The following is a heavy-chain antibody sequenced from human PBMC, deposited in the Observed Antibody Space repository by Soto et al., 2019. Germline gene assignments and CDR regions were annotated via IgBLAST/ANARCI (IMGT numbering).Heavy chain of an antibody. CDR1: VGSISSYY. CDR3: AREANYDILTGSNNWFDP. CDR2: IYYSVST. Sequence: SETLSLTCTVSVGSISSYYWSWIRHPPGKGLEWIGYIYYSVSTNYNPSLKSRATISVDTSKNQFSLKLSSVTAADTAVYYCAREANYDILTGSNNWFDPWGQGTLVTFSS. D-gene: IGHD3-9*01. V-gene: IGHV4-59*01. J-gene: IGHJ5*02.